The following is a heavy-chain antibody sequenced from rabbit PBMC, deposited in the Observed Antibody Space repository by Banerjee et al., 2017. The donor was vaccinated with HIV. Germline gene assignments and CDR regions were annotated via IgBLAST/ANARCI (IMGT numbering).Heavy chain of an antibody. J-gene: IGHJ4*01. CDR1: GFSFSNKYV. D-gene: IGHD4-1*01. CDR2: INTSSGNT. CDR3: ARSNDWGLEYFHL. V-gene: IGHV1S45*01. Sequence: QEQLVESGGGLVKPGASLTLSCKASGFSFSNKYVMCWVRQAPGKGLEWIACINTSSGNTVYASWAKGRFTISKTSSTTVTLQMTSLTAADTATYFCARSNDWGLEYFHLWGQGTLVTVS.